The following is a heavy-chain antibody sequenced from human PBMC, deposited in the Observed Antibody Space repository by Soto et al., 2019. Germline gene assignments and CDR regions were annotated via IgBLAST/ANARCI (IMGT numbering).Heavy chain of an antibody. J-gene: IGHJ5*02. Sequence: PWGSLRLSCAASGFTFSNYAMSWVRQAPGKGLEWVSAISGSGGTTYYVDSVKGRFTVSRDNSRNTLYLQMNSLRVEDTAVYYCAKAYSSSWYNCFDPWGQGTLVTGSS. V-gene: IGHV3-23*01. CDR1: GFTFSNYA. D-gene: IGHD6-13*01. CDR2: ISGSGGTT. CDR3: AKAYSSSWYNCFDP.